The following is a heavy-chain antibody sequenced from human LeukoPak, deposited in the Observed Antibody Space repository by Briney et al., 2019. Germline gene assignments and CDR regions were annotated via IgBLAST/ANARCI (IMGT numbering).Heavy chain of an antibody. CDR3: ARDQHEYSDYYYGMDV. CDR2: ISAYNGNT. V-gene: IGHV1-18*01. Sequence: ASVKVSCKASGYTFTSYGISWVRQAPGQGLEWMGWISAYNGNTNYAQKLQGRVTMTTDTSTSTAYMELRSLRSDDTAVYYCARDQHEYSDYYYGMDVWGQGTTVTVSS. D-gene: IGHD6-6*01. J-gene: IGHJ6*02. CDR1: GYTFTSYG.